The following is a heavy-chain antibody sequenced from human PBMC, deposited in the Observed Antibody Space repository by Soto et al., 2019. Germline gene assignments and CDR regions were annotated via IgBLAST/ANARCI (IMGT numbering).Heavy chain of an antibody. CDR2: VYSTGTI. D-gene: IGHD5-12*01. J-gene: IGHJ5*02. CDR3: ARDGFRRNTRAFDP. Sequence: PSETLSLTCTVSGDFISYYSSAWIRHSAGKGLEWIGRVYSTGTIFYNPSLKSRATMSVDTSKNQFSLKLTSVSAADTAVYYCARDGFRRNTRAFDPWGQGTLVTVSS. CDR1: GDFISYYS. V-gene: IGHV4-4*07.